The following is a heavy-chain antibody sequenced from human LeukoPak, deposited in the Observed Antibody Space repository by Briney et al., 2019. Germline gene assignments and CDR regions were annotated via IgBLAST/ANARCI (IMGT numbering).Heavy chain of an antibody. J-gene: IGHJ3*01. CDR2: IYPGDSGP. CDR3: GMSGDRVPLQDDVFDV. Sequence: PGEALKISCKVSGYSFTSYCIGWVRPMPGKGLEWRGIIYPGDSGPTYSPSFQGQVTISVDKSINTAYLQWSSLQASDTAMYYCGMSGDRVPLQDDVFDVWGQGTMVTVST. V-gene: IGHV5-51*01. CDR1: GYSFTSYC. D-gene: IGHD1-26*01.